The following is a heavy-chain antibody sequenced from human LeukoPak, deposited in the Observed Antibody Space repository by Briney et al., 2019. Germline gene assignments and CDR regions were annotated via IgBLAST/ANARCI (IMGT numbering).Heavy chain of an antibody. CDR3: ARTFLSGDGYKVGYFDY. Sequence: GGSLRLSCAASGFTVSTNYMSWVRQAPGQGLGWVSLIYSGGTTYYADSVKGRFTISRDNSKNTLYLQMNSLTAEDTAVYYCARTFLSGDGYKVGYFDYGGQGTLVTVSS. CDR1: GFTVSTNY. V-gene: IGHV3-53*01. CDR2: IYSGGTT. D-gene: IGHD5-24*01. J-gene: IGHJ4*02.